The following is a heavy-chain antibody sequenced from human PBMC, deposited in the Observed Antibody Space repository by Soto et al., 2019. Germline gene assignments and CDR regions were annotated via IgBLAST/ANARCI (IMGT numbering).Heavy chain of an antibody. CDR3: AKDGGKDGYFGNWFDP. D-gene: IGHD5-12*01. Sequence: SVKVSCKASGGTFSNYAITWVRQAPGQGLEWLGRIIPIFGSVTFAQKFQGRITLTADEFTTTVYMELSSLRSDDTAVYYCAKDGGKDGYFGNWFDPWGQGTQVTVSS. J-gene: IGHJ5*02. CDR2: IIPIFGSV. CDR1: GGTFSNYA. V-gene: IGHV1-69*13.